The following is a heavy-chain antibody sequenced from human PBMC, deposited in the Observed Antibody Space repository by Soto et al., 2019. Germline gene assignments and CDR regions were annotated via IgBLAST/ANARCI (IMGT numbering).Heavy chain of an antibody. CDR1: GYTFTSYD. CDR3: ARVTTVATILDY. V-gene: IGHV1-8*01. J-gene: IGHJ4*02. CDR2: MNPNSGNT. Sequence: ASVKVSCKASGYTFTSYDINWVRQATGQGLEWMGWMNPNSGNTGYAQKFQGRVTMTRNTSISTAYMELSSLRSEDTAVYYCARVTTVATILDYWGQGTLVTVSS. D-gene: IGHD5-12*01.